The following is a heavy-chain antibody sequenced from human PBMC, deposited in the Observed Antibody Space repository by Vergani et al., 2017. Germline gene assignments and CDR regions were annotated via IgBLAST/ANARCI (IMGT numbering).Heavy chain of an antibody. CDR2: ISSSGSTI. D-gene: IGHD4-17*01. Sequence: QVQLVESGGGLVKPGGSLRLSCAASGFTFSDYYMSWIRQAPGKGLEWVSYISSSGSTIYYADSVKGRFTISRDNAKNSLYLQMNSLRAEDTAVYYCARIGADGDYAFFREERETKNDYWGQGTLVTVSS. CDR1: GFTFSDYY. V-gene: IGHV3-11*01. J-gene: IGHJ4*02. CDR3: ARIGADGDYAFFREERETKNDY.